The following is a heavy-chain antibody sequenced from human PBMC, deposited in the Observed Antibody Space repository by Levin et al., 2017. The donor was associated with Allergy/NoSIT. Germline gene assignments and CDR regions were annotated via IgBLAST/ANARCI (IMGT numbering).Heavy chain of an antibody. Sequence: AGGSLRLSCAASGFTFSRYGMHWVRQAPGKGLEWVAVVLFDVNNKYYADSVKGRFSISRDNSKNMLYLQMNSLRAEDTAVYYCAKEGRAVAGTGDAFDMWGQGTMVTVS. D-gene: IGHD6-19*01. V-gene: IGHV3-30*18. J-gene: IGHJ3*02. CDR2: VLFDVNNK. CDR1: GFTFSRYG. CDR3: AKEGRAVAGTGDAFDM.